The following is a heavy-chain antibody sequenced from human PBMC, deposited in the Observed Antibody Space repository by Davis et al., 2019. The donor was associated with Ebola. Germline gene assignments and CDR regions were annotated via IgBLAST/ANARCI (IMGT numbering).Heavy chain of an antibody. CDR1: GFTFSSYW. Sequence: PGGSLRLSCAASGFTFSSYWISWVRQMPGKGLEWMGRIDPSDSYTNYSPSFQGHVTISADKSISTAYLQWSSLKASDTAMYYCARRNIRGVINDDYWGQGTLVTVSS. D-gene: IGHD3-10*01. CDR3: ARRNIRGVINDDY. CDR2: IDPSDSYT. J-gene: IGHJ4*02. V-gene: IGHV5-10-1*01.